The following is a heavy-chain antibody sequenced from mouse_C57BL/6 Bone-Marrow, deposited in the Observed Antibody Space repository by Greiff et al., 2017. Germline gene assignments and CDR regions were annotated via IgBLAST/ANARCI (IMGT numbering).Heavy chain of an antibody. J-gene: IGHJ1*03. CDR2: IYPGSGST. CDR1: GYTFTSYW. CDR3: ARPYYSNYWYFDV. Sequence: QVQLQQPGAELVKPGASVKMSCKASGYTFTSYWITWVKQRPGQGLEWIGDIYPGSGSTNYNEKFKSKATLTVDTSSSTAYMPLSGLTSEDSAVDYCARPYYSNYWYFDVWGTGTTVTVSS. V-gene: IGHV1-55*01. D-gene: IGHD2-5*01.